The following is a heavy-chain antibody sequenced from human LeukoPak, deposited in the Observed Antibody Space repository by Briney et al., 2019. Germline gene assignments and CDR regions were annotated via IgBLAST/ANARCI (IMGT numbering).Heavy chain of an antibody. CDR2: INPSGGST. D-gene: IGHD5-18*01. V-gene: IGHV1-46*01. Sequence: ASVKVSCKTSGYTFTSYGISWVRQAPGQGLEWMGLINPSGGSTRYAQKFQGRVTMTRDMSTSTVYMELSSLRSEDTAVYYCARALPHRRLMDTTMEQHWFDPWGQGTLVTVSS. CDR1: GYTFTSYG. J-gene: IGHJ5*02. CDR3: ARALPHRRLMDTTMEQHWFDP.